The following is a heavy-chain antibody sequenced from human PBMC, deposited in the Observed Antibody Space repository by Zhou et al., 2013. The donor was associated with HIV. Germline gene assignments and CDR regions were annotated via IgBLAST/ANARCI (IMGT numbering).Heavy chain of an antibody. Sequence: QVQLVQSGAEVKKPGASVKVSCKASGYTFTSYDINWVRQATGQGLEWMGWMNPKTGNTGYAQKFQGRVTITADESTNTAYMELSSLKSEDTAVYYCVRDVGPSYYFDYWGQGTLVTVSS. CDR3: VRDVGPSYYFDY. V-gene: IGHV1-8*01. J-gene: IGHJ4*02. D-gene: IGHD1-26*01. CDR2: MNPKTGNT. CDR1: GYTFTSYD.